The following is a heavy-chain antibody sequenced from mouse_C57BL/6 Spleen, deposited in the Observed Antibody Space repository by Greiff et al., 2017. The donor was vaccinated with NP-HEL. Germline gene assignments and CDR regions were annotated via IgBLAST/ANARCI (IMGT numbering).Heavy chain of an antibody. CDR2: INPSSGYT. CDR1: GYTFTSYT. V-gene: IGHV1-4*01. Sequence: QVQLKQSGAELARPGASVKMSCKASGYTFTSYTMHWVNQRPGQGLEWIGYINPSSGYTKYNQKFKDKATLTVDKSSSTAYMQLRILTCGDSAVYNCARYCYYREFYYAMDYWGQGTSVTVSS. CDR3: ARYCYYREFYYAMDY. J-gene: IGHJ4*01. D-gene: IGHD2-14*01.